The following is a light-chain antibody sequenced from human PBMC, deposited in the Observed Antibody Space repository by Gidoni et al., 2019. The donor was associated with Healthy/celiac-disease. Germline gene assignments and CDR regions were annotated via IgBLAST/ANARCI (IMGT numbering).Light chain of an antibody. CDR3: QVWDSSSDHRVV. V-gene: IGLV3-21*03. J-gene: IGLJ2*01. CDR2: DDS. CDR1: NIGSKS. Sequence: SYVLTQPPSVSVAPGKTARITCGGNNIGSKSVHWYQQKPGQAPVLVVYDDSDRPSGIPGRFYGSNTGNTANMTISRVEAGDEADYYCQVWDSSSDHRVVFGGGTKRTVL.